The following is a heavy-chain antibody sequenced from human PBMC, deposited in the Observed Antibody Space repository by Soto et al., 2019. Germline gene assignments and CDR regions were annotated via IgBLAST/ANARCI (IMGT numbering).Heavy chain of an antibody. V-gene: IGHV3-48*02. Sequence: GGSLRLSCAASGFTFSSYSMNWVRQAPGKGLEWVSYISSSSSTIYYADSVKGRFTISRDNAKNSLYLQMNSLRDEDTAVYYCARDQVVDTAMPNYYYYYGMDVWGQGTTVTVSS. CDR1: GFTFSSYS. CDR3: ARDQVVDTAMPNYYYYYGMDV. CDR2: ISSSSSTI. D-gene: IGHD5-18*01. J-gene: IGHJ6*02.